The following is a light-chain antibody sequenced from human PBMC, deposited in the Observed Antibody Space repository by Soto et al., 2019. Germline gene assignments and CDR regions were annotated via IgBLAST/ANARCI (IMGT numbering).Light chain of an antibody. J-gene: IGKJ4*01. CDR1: QGISNY. Sequence: DIQTTKYPSSLSASVGDRVTITCRASQGISNYLAWYQQIPGKVPKLLISAASTLQSGVPSRFSGSGSGTDFPLTISSLQPEDVATYYCQKYTNVPAFGGGTKVEIK. CDR2: AAS. CDR3: QKYTNVPA. V-gene: IGKV1-27*01.